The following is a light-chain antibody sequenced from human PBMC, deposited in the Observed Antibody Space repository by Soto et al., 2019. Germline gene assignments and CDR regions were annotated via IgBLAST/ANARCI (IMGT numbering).Light chain of an antibody. Sequence: DIQLTQSPSTLSASVGDRVTLTCRAAQSLNSRLAWYQHRPGKAPRLLIYDASTLESGVPSRFSGSGSGTEFTLTISSLQPDDFATYYCQQYNGYRWTFGQGTKV. J-gene: IGKJ1*01. CDR3: QQYNGYRWT. CDR1: QSLNSR. V-gene: IGKV1-5*01. CDR2: DAS.